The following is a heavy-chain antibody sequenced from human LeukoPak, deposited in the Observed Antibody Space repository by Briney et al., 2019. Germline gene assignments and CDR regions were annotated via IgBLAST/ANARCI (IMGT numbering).Heavy chain of an antibody. J-gene: IGHJ4*02. V-gene: IGHV4-30-4*08. Sequence: SQTLSLTCTVSGGSISSGDYYWSWIRQPPGKGLEWIGYIYYSGSTYYNPSLKSRVTISVDTSKNQFSLKLSSVTAADTAVYYCARAWTYDSSGYLDYWGQGTLVTVSS. CDR2: IYYSGST. D-gene: IGHD3-22*01. CDR1: GGSISSGDYY. CDR3: ARAWTYDSSGYLDY.